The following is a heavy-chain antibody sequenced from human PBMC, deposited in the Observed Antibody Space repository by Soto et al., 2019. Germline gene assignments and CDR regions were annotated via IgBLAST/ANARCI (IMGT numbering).Heavy chain of an antibody. CDR2: IYTSGST. Sequence: QVQLQESGPGLVKPSETLSLTCTVSGGSISSYYWSWIRQPAGKGLEWFGRIYTSGSTNYNPSLKSRVTMSVDTSKNQFSLKRSSVTAADTAVYYCAREWGGSGWYREWFDPWGQGTLVTVSS. CDR3: AREWGGSGWYREWFDP. V-gene: IGHV4-4*07. CDR1: GGSISSYY. J-gene: IGHJ5*02. D-gene: IGHD6-19*01.